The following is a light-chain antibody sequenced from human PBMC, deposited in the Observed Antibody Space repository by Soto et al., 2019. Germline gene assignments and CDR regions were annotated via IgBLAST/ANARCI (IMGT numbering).Light chain of an antibody. V-gene: IGLV2-14*01. Sequence: QSALTQPASVSGSPGQSITISCTGTSSDVGGYDYVSWYQHHPGKAPKLILYEVTHRPSGVSNRCSGSKSGNTASLTISGLQAEDEADYYCTSYTTSSTLVVFGTGTKLTVL. CDR1: SSDVGGYDY. J-gene: IGLJ1*01. CDR2: EVT. CDR3: TSYTTSSTLVV.